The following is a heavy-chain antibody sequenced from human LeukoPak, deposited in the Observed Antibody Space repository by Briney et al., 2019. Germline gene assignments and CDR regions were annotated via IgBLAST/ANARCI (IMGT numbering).Heavy chain of an antibody. CDR2: IYYSGST. V-gene: IGHV4-59*12. CDR1: GGSISSYY. D-gene: IGHD1-26*01. CDR3: ARPGASGSYYPYFDY. Sequence: SETLSLTCTVSGGSISSYYWSWIRQPPGKGLEWIGYIYYSGSTNYNPSLKSRVTISVDTSKNQFSLKLSSVTAADTAVYYCARPGASGSYYPYFDYWGQGTLVTVSS. J-gene: IGHJ4*02.